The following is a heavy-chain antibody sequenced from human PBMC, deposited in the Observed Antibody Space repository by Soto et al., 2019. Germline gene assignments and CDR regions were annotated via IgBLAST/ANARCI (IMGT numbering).Heavy chain of an antibody. CDR2: IYYSGST. CDR3: AREGEYYYDSSGYMVWYFDL. CDR1: GGSISSYY. Sequence: SETLSLTCTVSGGSISSYYWSWIRQPPGKGLEWIGYIYYSGSTNYNPSLKSRVTISVDTSKNQFSLKLSSVTAADTAVYYCAREGEYYYDSSGYMVWYFDLWGRGTLVTVS. J-gene: IGHJ2*01. V-gene: IGHV4-59*01. D-gene: IGHD3-22*01.